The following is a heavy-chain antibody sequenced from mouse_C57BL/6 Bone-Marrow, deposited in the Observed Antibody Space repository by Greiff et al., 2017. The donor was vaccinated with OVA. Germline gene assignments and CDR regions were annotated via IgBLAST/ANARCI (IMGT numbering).Heavy chain of an antibody. CDR1: GYTFTDYN. Sequence: VQLQQSGPELVKPGASVKIPCKASGYTFTDYNMDWVGQSHGKSLERIGDINPNNGGTIYNQKFKGKATLTVDKSSSTAYMELRSLTSEDTAVYYCARKRIHITTVVVDYWGQGTTLTVSS. V-gene: IGHV1-18*01. CDR3: ARKRIHITTVVVDY. J-gene: IGHJ2*01. CDR2: INPNNGGT. D-gene: IGHD1-1*01.